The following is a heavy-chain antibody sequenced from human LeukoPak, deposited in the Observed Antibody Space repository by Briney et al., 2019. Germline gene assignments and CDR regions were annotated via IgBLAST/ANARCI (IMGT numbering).Heavy chain of an antibody. J-gene: IGHJ5*02. CDR3: ARDFGNYYGSGSYYNGDNWFDP. V-gene: IGHV4-39*07. Sequence: SETLSLTCTVSGGSISSSSYYWGWIRQPPGKGLEWIGSIYYSGSTYYNPSLKSRVTISVDTSKNQFSLKLSSVTAADTAVYYCARDFGNYYGSGSYYNGDNWFDPWGQGTLVTVSS. CDR2: IYYSGST. D-gene: IGHD3-10*01. CDR1: GGSISSSSYY.